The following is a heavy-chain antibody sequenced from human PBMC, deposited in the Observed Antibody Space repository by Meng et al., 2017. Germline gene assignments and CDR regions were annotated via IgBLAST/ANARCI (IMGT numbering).Heavy chain of an antibody. V-gene: IGHV3-23*01. CDR1: GFTFSSYA. CDR3: AKDRTYCSSTSCYYEGYYFDY. Sequence: GESLKISCAASGFTFSSYAMNWVRQAPGKGLEWVSAISGSGGGTYYADSVKGRFIISRDNAKNTLYLQMNSLRAEDTAVYYCAKDRTYCSSTSCYYEGYYFDYWGQGTLVTVSS. D-gene: IGHD2-2*01. J-gene: IGHJ4*02. CDR2: ISGSGGGT.